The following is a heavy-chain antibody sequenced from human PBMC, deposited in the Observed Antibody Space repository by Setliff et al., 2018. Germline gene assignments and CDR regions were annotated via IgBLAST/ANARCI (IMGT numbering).Heavy chain of an antibody. V-gene: IGHV4-4*07. Sequence: SETLSLTCTVSGGSIINSYYWSWIRQPAGKGLEWIGRISTSGSTNYNPSLKSRVTVSLDTSKNQFSLKLTSVTAADTAVYYCARDQWVRSPPLYFSYSMDVWGQGTTGTV. D-gene: IGHD5-12*01. CDR2: ISTSGST. CDR3: ARDQWVRSPPLYFSYSMDV. CDR1: GGSIINSYY. J-gene: IGHJ6*02.